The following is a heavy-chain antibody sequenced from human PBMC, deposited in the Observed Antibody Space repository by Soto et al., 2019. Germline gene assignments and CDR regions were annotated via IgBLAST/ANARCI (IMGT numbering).Heavy chain of an antibody. Sequence: GASVKVSCKASGYTFTGYYMHWVRQAPGQGLEWMGWINPNSGGTNYAQKFQGRVTMTRDTSISTAYMELSRLRSDDTAVYYCARDPIKVPAAQYYYCYYGMDVWGQVTTVTFSS. V-gene: IGHV1-2*02. CDR2: INPNSGGT. J-gene: IGHJ6*02. CDR3: ARDPIKVPAAQYYYCYYGMDV. D-gene: IGHD2-21*01. CDR1: GYTFTGYY.